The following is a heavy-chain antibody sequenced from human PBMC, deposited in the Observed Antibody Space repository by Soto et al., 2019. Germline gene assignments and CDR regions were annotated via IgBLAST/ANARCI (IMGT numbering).Heavy chain of an antibody. Sequence: ASVKVSCKASGYTFTSYYMHWVRQAPGQGLEWMGIINPSGGSTSYAQKFQGRVTMTRDTSTSTVYMELSSLRSEDTAVYYCARGGSRIVATIRGDYWGQGTLVTVSS. CDR1: GYTFTSYY. D-gene: IGHD5-12*01. V-gene: IGHV1-46*03. CDR3: ARGGSRIVATIRGDY. J-gene: IGHJ4*02. CDR2: INPSGGST.